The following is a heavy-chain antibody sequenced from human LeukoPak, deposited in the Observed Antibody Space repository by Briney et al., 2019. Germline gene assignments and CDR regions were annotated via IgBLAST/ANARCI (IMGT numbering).Heavy chain of an antibody. J-gene: IGHJ6*03. D-gene: IGHD2-15*01. CDR3: ARGYCSGGGCYSYYYYYYVDV. V-gene: IGHV3-21*01. Sequence: GGSLRLSCAASGFTFSSNSMNWVRQAPGKGLEWVSSISSSSSDIYYADSVTGRFTISRDNAKNSLYLQMNSLRVEDTAVYYCARGYCSGGGCYSYYYYYYVDVWGRGTTVTVSS. CDR2: ISSSSSDI. CDR1: GFTFSSNS.